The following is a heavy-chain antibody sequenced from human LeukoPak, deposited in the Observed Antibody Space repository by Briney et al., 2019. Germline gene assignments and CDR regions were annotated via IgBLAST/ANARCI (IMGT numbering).Heavy chain of an antibody. CDR1: GGSISSSSYY. D-gene: IGHD5-18*01. J-gene: IGHJ6*02. CDR3: ATYSSLQLDYGMDV. Sequence: SETLSLTCTVSGGSISSSSYYWGWIRQPPGKGLEWIGSIYYSGSSYYNPSLKSRVTISVDTSKNQFSLKLSSVTAADTAVYYCATYSSLQLDYGMDVWGQGTTVTVSS. V-gene: IGHV4-39*07. CDR2: IYYSGSS.